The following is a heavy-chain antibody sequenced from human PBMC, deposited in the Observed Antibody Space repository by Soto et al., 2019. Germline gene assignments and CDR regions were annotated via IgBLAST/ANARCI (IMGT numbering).Heavy chain of an antibody. CDR1: VGSISSSSYY. Sequence: SETLSFTCTVSVGSISSSSYYWGWIRQPPGKGLEGIGSIYYSGGTDYNPSLKSRVTISLDTSKNQFSLKLNSVTSADTAVYSCARISTHQYYNSGYHSPTYYFESWRQGSLVTLSS. V-gene: IGHV4-39*01. D-gene: IGHD3-22*01. CDR3: ARISTHQYYNSGYHSPTYYFES. J-gene: IGHJ4*02. CDR2: IYYSGGT.